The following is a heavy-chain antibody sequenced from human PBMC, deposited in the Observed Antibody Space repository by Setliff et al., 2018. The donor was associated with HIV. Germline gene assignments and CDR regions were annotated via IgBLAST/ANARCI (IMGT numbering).Heavy chain of an antibody. V-gene: IGHV4-59*01. CDR3: ARTRRRALLSYYFDS. J-gene: IGHJ4*02. CDR2: VSYSGST. Sequence: SETLSLTCGVSSGSINGYHWSWVRQAPGRGLEWIGYVSYSGSTSYNPSLNSRVIMSVDASRDQFSLKLSSVTAADTAVYYCARTRRRALLSYYFDSWGQGRLVTVSS. CDR1: SGSINGYH.